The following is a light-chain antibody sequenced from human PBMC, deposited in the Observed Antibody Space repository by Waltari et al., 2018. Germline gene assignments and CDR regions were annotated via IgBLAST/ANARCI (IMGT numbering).Light chain of an antibody. CDR2: WAY. CDR1: QSVLYSSNNKNY. CDR3: QQYYSTPLT. J-gene: IGKJ4*01. Sequence: DIVMTQSPDSLAVSLGVRATTHCQSSQSVLYSSNNKNYLAWYQPKPGQPPKLLIYWAYTRESGVPDRFSGSGSGTDFTLTISSLQAEDVAVYYCQQYYSTPLTFGGGTKVEIK. V-gene: IGKV4-1*01.